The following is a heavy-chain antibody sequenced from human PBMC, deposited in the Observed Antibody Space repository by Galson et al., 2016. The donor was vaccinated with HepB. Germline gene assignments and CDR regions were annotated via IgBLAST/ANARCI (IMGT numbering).Heavy chain of an antibody. D-gene: IGHD6-6*01. V-gene: IGHV4-4*01. Sequence: ETLSLTCNVSGDSISSSHWWTWVRQSPGKGLEWIGEVYHTGITNCHPSLKSRVTMSIDKSRNQFSLRVNSVTAADTAVYFCARRKQQLVRSWDLWGQGTLVTVSS. J-gene: IGHJ5*02. CDR2: VYHTGIT. CDR1: GDSISSSHW. CDR3: ARRKQQLVRSWDL.